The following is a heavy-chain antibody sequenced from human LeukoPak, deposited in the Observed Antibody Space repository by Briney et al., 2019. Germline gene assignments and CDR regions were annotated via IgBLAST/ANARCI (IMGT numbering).Heavy chain of an antibody. V-gene: IGHV4-31*03. Sequence: PSETLSLTCIVSGGSISSGGYYWSWIRQHPGKGLEWIGYIYYSGSTYYNPSLKSRVTISVDTSKNQFSLKLGSVTAADTAVYYCAREYIVAATFDYWGQGTLVTVSS. CDR1: GGSISSGGYY. CDR3: AREYIVAATFDY. D-gene: IGHD5-12*01. J-gene: IGHJ4*02. CDR2: IYYSGST.